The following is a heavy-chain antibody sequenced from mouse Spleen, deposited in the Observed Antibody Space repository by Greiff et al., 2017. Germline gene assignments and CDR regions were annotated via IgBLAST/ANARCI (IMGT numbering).Heavy chain of an antibody. CDR1: GYTFTSYW. J-gene: IGHJ4*01. V-gene: IGHV1-7*01. CDR2: INPSSGYT. Sequence: VHLVESGAELAKPGASVKLSCKASGYTFTSYWMHWVKQRPGQGLEWIGYINPSSGYTKYNQKFKDKATLTADKSSSTAYMQLSSLTYEDSAVYYCARFYDGYDYAMDYWGQGTSVTVSS. CDR3: ARFYDGYDYAMDY. D-gene: IGHD2-3*01.